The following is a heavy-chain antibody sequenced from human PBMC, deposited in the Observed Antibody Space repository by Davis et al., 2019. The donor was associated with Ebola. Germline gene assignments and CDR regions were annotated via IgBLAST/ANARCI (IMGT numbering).Heavy chain of an antibody. CDR2: ISSSSNYI. CDR1: GFTFSSNS. J-gene: IGHJ4*02. D-gene: IGHD1-26*01. Sequence: GGSLRLSCAASGFTFSSNSMNWVRQAPGKGLEWVSFISSSSNYIYYADSVKGRFTISRDNAKNSLYLQMNTLRAEDTAVYYCAAFYSGKYFDYWGQGAPVTVSS. CDR3: AAFYSGKYFDY. V-gene: IGHV3-21*04.